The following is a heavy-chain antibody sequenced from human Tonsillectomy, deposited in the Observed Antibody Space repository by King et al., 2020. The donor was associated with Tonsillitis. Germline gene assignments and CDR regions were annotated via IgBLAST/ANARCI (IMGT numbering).Heavy chain of an antibody. J-gene: IGHJ4*02. Sequence: QLVQSGAEVKKPGASVKVSCKASGYTFTSYAIHWVRQAPGQSLEWLGWINTGNGNIKYSQRFQDRLTFTRDTSATTAYMYLNTLRSGDTAVYYCARGFGFYGGSVDHWGQGTLVTVFS. D-gene: IGHD4-23*01. CDR3: ARGFGFYGGSVDH. CDR2: INTGNGNI. V-gene: IGHV1-3*04. CDR1: GYTFTSYA.